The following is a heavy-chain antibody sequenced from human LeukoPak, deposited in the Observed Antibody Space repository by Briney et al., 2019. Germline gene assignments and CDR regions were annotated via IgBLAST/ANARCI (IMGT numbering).Heavy chain of an antibody. CDR3: ARARITMIVNLNWFDP. CDR2: IYYSGST. CDR1: GGSISSYY. D-gene: IGHD3-22*01. V-gene: IGHV4-59*01. Sequence: SETLSLTCTVSGGSISSYYWSWIRQPPGKGLEWIGYIYYSGSTNYNPSLKSRVTISVDTSKNQFSLKLSSVTAADTAVYYCARARITMIVNLNWFDPWGQGTLVTVSS. J-gene: IGHJ5*02.